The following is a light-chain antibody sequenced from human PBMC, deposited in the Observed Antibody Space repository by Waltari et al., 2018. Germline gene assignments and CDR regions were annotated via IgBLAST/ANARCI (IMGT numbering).Light chain of an antibody. Sequence: QSALTQPASVSGSAGQSITISCTGTSSDVGRYNLVSWYQQYPGKAPKLIIYEVSKRPSGVSHRFAGSKSANTASLTISGLQDEDDADYYGCSFAFSSTTSVIFGGGTKLAVL. CDR1: SSDVGRYNL. CDR2: EVS. V-gene: IGLV2-23*02. CDR3: CSFAFSSTTSVI. J-gene: IGLJ2*01.